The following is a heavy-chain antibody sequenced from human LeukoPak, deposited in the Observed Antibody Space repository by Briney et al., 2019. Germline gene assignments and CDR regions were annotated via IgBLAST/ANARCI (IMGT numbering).Heavy chain of an antibody. V-gene: IGHV3-73*01. Sequence: GGSLRLSCAASGFTFSGSALHWVRQASGKGLEWVGRIRRTANGYATAYAASVKGRLTISRDDSKNTAYLQMDSLKTEDTAVYYCTGNYYGSGSYADFDYWGQGTLVTVSS. CDR1: GFTFSGSA. D-gene: IGHD3-10*01. CDR2: IRRTANGYAT. J-gene: IGHJ4*02. CDR3: TGNYYGSGSYADFDY.